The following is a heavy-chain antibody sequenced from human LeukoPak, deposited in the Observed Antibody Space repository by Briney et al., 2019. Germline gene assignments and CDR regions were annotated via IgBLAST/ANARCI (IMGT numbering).Heavy chain of an antibody. Sequence: ASVKVSCKASGGTFSSYAISWVRQAPGQGLEWMGRIIPILGIANYAQKFQGRVTITADKSTCTAYMELSSLRSEDTAVYYCARGGYDSSGYYYDRFDYWGQGTLVTVSS. CDR1: GGTFSSYA. J-gene: IGHJ4*02. V-gene: IGHV1-69*04. CDR2: IIPILGIA. CDR3: ARGGYDSSGYYYDRFDY. D-gene: IGHD3-22*01.